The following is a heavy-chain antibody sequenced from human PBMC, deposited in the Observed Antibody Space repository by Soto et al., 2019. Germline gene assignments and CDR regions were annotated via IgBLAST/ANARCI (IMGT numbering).Heavy chain of an antibody. CDR1: GFTFSSYS. CDR2: ISSSSSYI. D-gene: IGHD3-10*01. V-gene: IGHV3-21*01. CDR3: ARSPLWFGPASDAFDI. J-gene: IGHJ3*02. Sequence: PGGSLRLSCAASGFTFSSYSMNWVRQAPGKGLEWVSSISSSSSYIYYADSVKGRFTISRDNAKNSLYLQMNSLRAEDTAVYYCARSPLWFGPASDAFDIWGQGTMVTVSS.